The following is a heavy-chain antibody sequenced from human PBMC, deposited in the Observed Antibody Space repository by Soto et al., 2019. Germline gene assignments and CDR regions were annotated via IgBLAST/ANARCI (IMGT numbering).Heavy chain of an antibody. CDR2: IIPIFGTT. CDR1: GGTFNSYS. Sequence: QVQLVQSGAEVKTPGSSVKVSCEASGGTFNSYSINWVLQAPGQGLEWMGRIIPIFGTTDYAQRFQGRVTCTADESTNTASMEVTNLTSEDTAVYYCARAAVLTFTRFYDVDVWGQGTTVTVSS. D-gene: IGHD6-13*01. J-gene: IGHJ6*02. V-gene: IGHV1-69*18. CDR3: ARAAVLTFTRFYDVDV.